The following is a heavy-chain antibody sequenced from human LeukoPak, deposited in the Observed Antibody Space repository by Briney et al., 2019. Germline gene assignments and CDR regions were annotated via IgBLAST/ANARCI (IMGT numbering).Heavy chain of an antibody. V-gene: IGHV3-74*01. CDR1: GFTFSSSW. CDR2: INSDATST. CDR3: ARPQDPSWAFDI. J-gene: IGHJ3*02. Sequence: GGSLRLSCVASGFTFSSSWMHWVRQGLGKGLVWVSRINSDATSTSYADSVKGRFTISRDNAKNTLYLQMNSLRAEDTAVYYCARPQDPSWAFDIWGQGTMVTVSS.